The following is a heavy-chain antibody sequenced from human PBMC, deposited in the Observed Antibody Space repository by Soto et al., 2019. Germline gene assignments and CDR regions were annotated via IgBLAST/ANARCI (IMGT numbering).Heavy chain of an antibody. CDR1: GFTFSTYG. Sequence: QVHLVESGGGVVQPGRSLRLSCAASGFTFSTYGMHWVRQAPGKGLEWVALTWYDGNNKYYADSVKGRLNISRDNSKNTLYLQKTSPRVEDTAVYYWGRDGIGFDYRGQGTLVTVSS. D-gene: IGHD1-26*01. CDR3: GRDGIGFDY. CDR2: TWYDGNNK. J-gene: IGHJ4*02. V-gene: IGHV3-33*01.